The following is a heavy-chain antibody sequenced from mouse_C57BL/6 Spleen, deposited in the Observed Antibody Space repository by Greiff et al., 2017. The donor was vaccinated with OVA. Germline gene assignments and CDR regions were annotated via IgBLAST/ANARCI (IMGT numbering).Heavy chain of an antibody. CDR3: ARYYYGSSTYFDY. Sequence: VQRVESGPELVKPGASVKISCKASGYAFSSSWMNWVKQRPGKGLEWIGRIYPGDGDTNYNGKFKGKATLTADKSSSTAYMQLSSLTSEDSAVYFCARYYYGSSTYFDYWGQGTTLTVSS. CDR1: GYAFSSSW. CDR2: IYPGDGDT. V-gene: IGHV1-82*01. D-gene: IGHD1-1*01. J-gene: IGHJ2*01.